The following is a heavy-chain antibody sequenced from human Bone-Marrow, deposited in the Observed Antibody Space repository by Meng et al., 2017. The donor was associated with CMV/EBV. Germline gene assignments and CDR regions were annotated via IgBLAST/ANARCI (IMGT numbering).Heavy chain of an antibody. Sequence: VQLGQSGAEVKKPGASVKVSCKASGYTFTSYGISWVRQAPGQGLEWMGWISAYNGNTNYAQKLQGRVTMTTDTSTSTAYMELRSLRSDDTAVYYCAVTYYYDSSGYYSFDYWGQGTLVTLSS. D-gene: IGHD3-22*01. CDR3: AVTYYYDSSGYYSFDY. CDR1: GYTFTSYG. J-gene: IGHJ4*02. CDR2: ISAYNGNT. V-gene: IGHV1-18*01.